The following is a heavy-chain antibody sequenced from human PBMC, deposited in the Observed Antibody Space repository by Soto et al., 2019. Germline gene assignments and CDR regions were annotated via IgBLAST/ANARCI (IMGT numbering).Heavy chain of an antibody. CDR3: VKDPSSSWYYFDY. CDR1: GFTFSSYA. CDR2: ISSNGGST. V-gene: IGHV3-64D*06. Sequence: LRLSCSASGFTFSSYAMHWVRQAPGKGLEYVSAISSNGGSTYYADSVKGRFTISRDNSKNTLYLQMSSLRAEDTAVYYCVKDPSSSWYYFDYWGQGTLVTVSS. J-gene: IGHJ4*02. D-gene: IGHD6-13*01.